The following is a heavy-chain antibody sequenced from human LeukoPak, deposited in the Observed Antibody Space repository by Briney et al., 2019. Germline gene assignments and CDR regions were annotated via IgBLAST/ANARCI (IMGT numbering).Heavy chain of an antibody. CDR3: ARDYRMYYYDSSGYYYWDY. V-gene: IGHV1-18*01. D-gene: IGHD3-22*01. Sequence: GASVKVSCKASGYTFTSYGINWVRQAPGQGLEWMGWISAYNGNTNYAQKLQGRVTMTTDTSTSTAYMELRSLRSDDTAVYYCARDYRMYYYDSSGYYYWDYWGQGTLVTVSS. J-gene: IGHJ4*02. CDR2: ISAYNGNT. CDR1: GYTFTSYG.